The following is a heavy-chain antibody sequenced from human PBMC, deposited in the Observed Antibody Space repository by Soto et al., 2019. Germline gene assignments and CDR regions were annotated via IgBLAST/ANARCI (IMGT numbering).Heavy chain of an antibody. CDR3: AKDIAAAGHYYYYGMDV. V-gene: IGHV3-30*18. Sequence: QVQLVESGGGVVQPGRSLRLSCAASGFTFSSYGMHWVRQAPGKGREWVAVISYDGSNKYYADSVKGRFTISRDNSQNTLYLQMNSLRAEDTAVYYCAKDIAAAGHYYYYGMDVWGQGTTVTVSS. CDR1: GFTFSSYG. CDR2: ISYDGSNK. J-gene: IGHJ6*02. D-gene: IGHD6-13*01.